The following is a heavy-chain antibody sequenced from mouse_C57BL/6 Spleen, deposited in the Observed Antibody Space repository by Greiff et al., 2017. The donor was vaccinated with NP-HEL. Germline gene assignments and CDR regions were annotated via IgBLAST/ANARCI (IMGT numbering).Heavy chain of an antibody. Sequence: QVQLQQSGAELARPGASVKLSCKASGYTFTSYGISWVKQRTGQGLEWIGEIYPRSGNTYYNEKFKGKATLTADKSSSTAYMELRSLTSEDSAVYFCAREIITTVVAPYAMDYWGQGTSVTVSS. CDR1: GYTFTSYG. V-gene: IGHV1-81*01. CDR2: IYPRSGNT. CDR3: AREIITTVVAPYAMDY. D-gene: IGHD1-1*01. J-gene: IGHJ4*01.